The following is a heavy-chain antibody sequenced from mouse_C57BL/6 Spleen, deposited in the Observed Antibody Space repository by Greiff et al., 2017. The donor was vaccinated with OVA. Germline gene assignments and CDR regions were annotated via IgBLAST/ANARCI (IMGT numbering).Heavy chain of an antibody. CDR3: ARAAGTLFDY. CDR1: GYSITSGYD. Sequence: EVQLQQSGPGMVKPSQSLSLTCTVTGYSITSGYDWHWIRHFPGNKLEWMGYISYSGSTNYNPSLKSRISITHDTSKNHFFLKLNSVTTEDTATYYCARAAGTLFDYWGQGTTLTVSS. V-gene: IGHV3-1*01. J-gene: IGHJ2*01. D-gene: IGHD4-1*01. CDR2: ISYSGST.